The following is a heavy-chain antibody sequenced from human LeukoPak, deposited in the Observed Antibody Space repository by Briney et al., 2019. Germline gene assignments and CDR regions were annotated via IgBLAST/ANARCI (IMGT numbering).Heavy chain of an antibody. CDR2: IIPIFGTA. CDR1: GGTFSSYA. Sequence: SVKVSCKASGGTFSSYAISWVRQAPGQGLEWMGGIIPIFGTANYAQKFQGRVTITADESTSTAYMELSSLRSEDTAVYYCAREEGLRYFDWLFRYWGQGTLVTVSS. V-gene: IGHV1-69*13. J-gene: IGHJ4*02. D-gene: IGHD3-9*01. CDR3: AREEGLRYFDWLFRY.